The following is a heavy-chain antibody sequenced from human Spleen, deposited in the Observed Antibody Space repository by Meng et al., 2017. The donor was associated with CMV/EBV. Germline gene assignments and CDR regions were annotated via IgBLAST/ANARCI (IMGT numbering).Heavy chain of an antibody. J-gene: IGHJ6*02. CDR2: IKKDGSQK. V-gene: IGHV3-7*03. Sequence: GESLKISCAASGFTFDDYGMSWVRQAPGKGLEWVANIKKDGSQKYYVDSVKGRFTISRDNSKNTLYLQMNSLRAEDTAVYYCAKLYYYDSSGFHGMDVWGQGTTVTVSS. CDR3: AKLYYYDSSGFHGMDV. CDR1: GFTFDDYG. D-gene: IGHD3-22*01.